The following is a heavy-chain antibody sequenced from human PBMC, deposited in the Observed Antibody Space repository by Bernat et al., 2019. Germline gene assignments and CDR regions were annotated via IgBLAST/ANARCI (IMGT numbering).Heavy chain of an antibody. V-gene: IGHV3-7*03. CDR3: AGGSPGYSSSWYLNY. CDR2: IQQDGSET. Sequence: EVQLVESGGGLVQPGGSLRLSCAASGFTFGSYWMSWVRQAPGKGLEWVANIQQDGSETYYVDSVKGRFIISRDNAKNALYLQMSSLRAEDTALYYCAGGSPGYSSSWYLNYWGQGTLVTVSS. D-gene: IGHD6-13*01. J-gene: IGHJ4*02. CDR1: GFTFGSYW.